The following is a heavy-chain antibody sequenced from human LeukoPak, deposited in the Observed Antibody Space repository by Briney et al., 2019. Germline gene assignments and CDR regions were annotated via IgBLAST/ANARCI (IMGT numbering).Heavy chain of an antibody. CDR3: ARDGNSIMVEFDY. CDR1: GFTLTDDY. V-gene: IGHV1-2*02. J-gene: IGHJ4*02. D-gene: IGHD2-8*01. CDR2: INTNSGAT. Sequence: GASVKVSCKASGFTLTDDYMYWVRQPPGQGLAWMGWINTNSGATKYAQKFQGRVTMTRDTSISTLYMELSSLRLDDTAVYYCARDGNSIMVEFDYWGQGTLVTVSS.